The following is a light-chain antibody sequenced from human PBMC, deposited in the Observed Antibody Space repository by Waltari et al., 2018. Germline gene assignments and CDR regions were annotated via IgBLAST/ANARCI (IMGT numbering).Light chain of an antibody. J-gene: IGKJ1*01. CDR3: LQYNSYPRT. CDR1: QPITNS. Sequence: DIQLTQSPSSLSAPVDDRVTLTCRASQPITNSLSWFQQKSGAAPKSLIYGASNLQGGVPSKFSGSGYGTDFTLTISSLQPEDFATYYCLQYNSYPRTFGPGTKVEIK. V-gene: IGKV1-16*02. CDR2: GAS.